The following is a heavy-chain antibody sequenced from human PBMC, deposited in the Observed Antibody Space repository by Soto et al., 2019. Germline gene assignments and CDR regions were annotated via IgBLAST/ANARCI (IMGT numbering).Heavy chain of an antibody. CDR2: IYHSGST. Sequence: SETLSLTCAVSSGSISSSNWWSWVRQPPGKGLEWIGEIYHSGSTNYNPSLKSRVTISVDKSKNQFSLKLSSVTAADTAVYYCARGPGDSYGYPRAPWAQGTLVPVSS. V-gene: IGHV4-4*02. CDR3: ARGPGDSYGYPRAP. D-gene: IGHD5-18*01. CDR1: SGSISSSNW. J-gene: IGHJ5*02.